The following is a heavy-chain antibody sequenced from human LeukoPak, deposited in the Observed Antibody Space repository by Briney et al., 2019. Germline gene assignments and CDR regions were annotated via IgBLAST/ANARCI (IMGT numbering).Heavy chain of an antibody. CDR3: ARLVRCSSTSCYRGFYFDY. CDR2: IYYSGST. J-gene: IGHJ4*02. Sequence: SETLSLTCTLSGGSISSSSYYWGWIRQPPGKRLEWIGSIYYSGSTYYNPSLKSRVTISVDTSKNQFSLKLSSVTAVDTAVYYCARLVRCSSTSCYRGFYFDYWGQGTLVTVSS. V-gene: IGHV4-39*01. D-gene: IGHD2-2*01. CDR1: GGSISSSSYY.